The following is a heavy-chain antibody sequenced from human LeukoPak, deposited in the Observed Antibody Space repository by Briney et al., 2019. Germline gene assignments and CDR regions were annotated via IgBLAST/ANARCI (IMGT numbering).Heavy chain of an antibody. CDR2: ISAYNGNT. V-gene: IGHV1-18*01. Sequence: VKVSCKASGYTFTSYGISWVRQAPGQGLEWMGWISAYNGNTNYAQKLQGRVTMTTDTSTSTAYMELRSLRSDDTAVYYCARGARNSGSYTFDYWGQGTLVTVSS. CDR1: GYTFTSYG. J-gene: IGHJ4*02. D-gene: IGHD1-26*01. CDR3: ARGARNSGSYTFDY.